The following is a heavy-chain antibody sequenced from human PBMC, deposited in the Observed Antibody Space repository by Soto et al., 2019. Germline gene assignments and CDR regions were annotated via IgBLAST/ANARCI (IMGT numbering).Heavy chain of an antibody. D-gene: IGHD2-8*02. J-gene: IGHJ5*02. CDR1: GASIGSGNW. CDR2: IFHVGNT. CDR3: ARHEGWTGPDQ. V-gene: IGHV4-4*02. Sequence: QVHLQASGPGLVKPSETLSLTCAVSGASIGSGNWWSWVRQPPGKGLEWIAEIFHVGNTNYNPSLKSRVTISVDKSQNQFSLNVYSVTAADTAVYYCARHEGWTGPDQWGQGTLVTVSS.